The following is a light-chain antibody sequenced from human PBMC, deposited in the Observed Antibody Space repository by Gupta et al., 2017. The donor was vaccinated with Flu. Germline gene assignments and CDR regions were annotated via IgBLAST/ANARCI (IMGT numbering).Light chain of an antibody. CDR1: QSISSW. CDR3: KQYNSYSVT. V-gene: IGKV1-5*03. CDR2: KAS. Sequence: DIQMTQSPSTLSASVGDRVTITCRASQSISSWLAWYQQKPGKAPKVLIYKASSLQSGVPSRFSGSGSGTKFTLTISSLQHHDFAAYYFKQYNSYSVTFGQGTKVEIK. J-gene: IGKJ1*01.